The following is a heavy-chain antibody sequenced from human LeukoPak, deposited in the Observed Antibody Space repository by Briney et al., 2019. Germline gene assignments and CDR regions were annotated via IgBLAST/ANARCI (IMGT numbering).Heavy chain of an antibody. CDR3: AKRKDPFYFDY. J-gene: IGHJ4*02. Sequence: ETLSLTCTVSAGSISSSSYYWGWIRQPPGKGLEWVSAISGSGGSTYYADSVKGRFTISRDNSKNTLYLQMNSLRAEDTAVYYCAKRKDPFYFDYWGQGTLVTVSS. CDR2: ISGSGGST. V-gene: IGHV3-23*01. CDR1: AGSISSSSYY.